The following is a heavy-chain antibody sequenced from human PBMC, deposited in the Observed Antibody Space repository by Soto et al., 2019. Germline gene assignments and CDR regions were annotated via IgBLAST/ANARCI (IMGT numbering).Heavy chain of an antibody. Sequence: GGSLRLSCAASGFTFSSYSMNWVRQAPGKGLEWVSYISSSSSTIYYADSVKGRFTISRDNAKNSLYLQMNSLRAEETAGYYCARELWTAFDYWGQGTLVTVSS. CDR3: ARELWTAFDY. J-gene: IGHJ4*02. D-gene: IGHD2-21*01. V-gene: IGHV3-48*01. CDR2: ISSSSSTI. CDR1: GFTFSSYS.